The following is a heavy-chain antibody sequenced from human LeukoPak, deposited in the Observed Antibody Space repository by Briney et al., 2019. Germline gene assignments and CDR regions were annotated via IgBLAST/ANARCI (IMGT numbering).Heavy chain of an antibody. V-gene: IGHV3-23*01. J-gene: IGHJ4*02. D-gene: IGHD3-22*01. CDR3: AKTGPRYYYDSSGYLGYYFDY. CDR2: ISGSGGST. CDR1: GFTFSGYA. Sequence: GGSLRLSCAASGFTFSGYAMSWVRQAPGKGLEWVSAISGSGGSTYYADSVKGRFTISRDNSKNTLYLQMNSLRAEDTAVYYCAKTGPRYYYDSSGYLGYYFDYWGQGTLVTVSS.